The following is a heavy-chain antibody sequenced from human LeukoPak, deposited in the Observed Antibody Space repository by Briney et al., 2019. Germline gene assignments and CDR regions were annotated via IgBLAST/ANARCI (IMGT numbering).Heavy chain of an antibody. CDR1: GGSFSSYY. CDR2: INHSGST. Sequence: PSETLSLTCAVYGGSFSSYYWSWIRQPPGKGLEWIGEINHSGSTNYNPSLKSRVTISVDTSKNQFSLKLSSVTAADTAVYYCARGQTYYYDSSGYYRYWGQGTLVTVSS. CDR3: ARGQTYYYDSSGYYRY. D-gene: IGHD3-22*01. J-gene: IGHJ4*02. V-gene: IGHV4-34*01.